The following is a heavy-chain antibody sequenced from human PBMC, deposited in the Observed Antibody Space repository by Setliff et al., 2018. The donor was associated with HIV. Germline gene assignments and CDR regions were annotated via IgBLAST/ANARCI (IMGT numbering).Heavy chain of an antibody. J-gene: IGHJ3*02. CDR2: FDPEDGET. CDR1: GYTLTELS. V-gene: IGHV1-24*01. Sequence: ASVKVSCKISGYTLTELSIHWVRQAPGKGLEWMANFDPEDGETFYAQKFQGRVTMTTDTSTTTAYMELRSLRSDDTAVYYCARDRSIIMTFGGGNDAFDIWGQGTMVTVSS. D-gene: IGHD3-16*01. CDR3: ARDRSIIMTFGGGNDAFDI.